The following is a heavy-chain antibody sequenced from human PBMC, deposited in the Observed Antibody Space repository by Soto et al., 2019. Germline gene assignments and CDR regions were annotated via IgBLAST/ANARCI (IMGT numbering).Heavy chain of an antibody. J-gene: IGHJ6*02. CDR3: ARGDNSYGEYYYYYGMDV. V-gene: IGHV1-2*02. CDR1: GYTFTGYH. D-gene: IGHD5-18*01. CDR2: IKPNSGGT. Sequence: GASVKVSCKASGYTFTGYHIHWVRQAPGQGLEWMGWIKPNSGGTNYAQKFQGRVTMTRDTSISTAYMELSRLRSDDTAVYYCARGDNSYGEYYYYYGMDVWGQGTTVTVSS.